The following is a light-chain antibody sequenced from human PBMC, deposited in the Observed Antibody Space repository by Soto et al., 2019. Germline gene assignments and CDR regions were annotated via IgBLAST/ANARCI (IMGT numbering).Light chain of an antibody. J-gene: IGKJ4*01. V-gene: IGKV4-1*01. Sequence: DIVMTQSPDSLAVSLGERATINCESSQTVLYSSNNKNYLAWYQQKPGQPPKLLIYWASIRQSGVPDRFSGSGSGTDFTLTISSLQAEDVAVYYCQQYYSTPLTFGGGTKVELK. CDR3: QQYYSTPLT. CDR2: WAS. CDR1: QTVLYSSNNKNY.